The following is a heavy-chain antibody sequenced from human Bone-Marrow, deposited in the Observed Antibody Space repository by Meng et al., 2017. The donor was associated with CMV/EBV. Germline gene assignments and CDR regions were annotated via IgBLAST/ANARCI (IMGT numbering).Heavy chain of an antibody. CDR3: ARDSVGFDY. Sequence: QVQLGQSGAEGKKPGAAVQVPCKASGYTFTGYDTHWVRQAPGQGLEWRGWINPNSGGTNYAQKFQGRVTMTRDTSISTAYMELSRLRSDDTAVYYCARDSVGFDYWGQGTLVTVSS. J-gene: IGHJ4*02. CDR2: INPNSGGT. V-gene: IGHV1-2*02. CDR1: GYTFTGYD.